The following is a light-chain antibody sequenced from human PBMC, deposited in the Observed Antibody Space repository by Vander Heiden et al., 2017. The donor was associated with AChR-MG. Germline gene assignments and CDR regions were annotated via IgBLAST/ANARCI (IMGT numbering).Light chain of an antibody. J-gene: IGLJ3*02. Sequence: SYVLTQPPSMSVAPGKTARITCDGNNIGNKNVQWYQQRPGQAPVLVLYDDSDRPSGIPERFSGSNSGNTATLTISRVEAGDEADYYCQVWDSSSDHLWVFGGGTKLTVL. CDR3: QVWDSSSDHLWV. CDR2: DDS. V-gene: IGLV3-21*03. CDR1: NIGNKN.